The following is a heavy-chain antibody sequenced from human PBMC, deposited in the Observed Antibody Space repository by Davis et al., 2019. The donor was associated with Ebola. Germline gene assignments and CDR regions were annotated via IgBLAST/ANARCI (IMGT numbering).Heavy chain of an antibody. J-gene: IGHJ4*02. CDR1: GFTFSDYY. V-gene: IGHV4-34*01. D-gene: IGHD4-17*01. CDR2: ISQSGST. CDR3: ARLLATVNHYFDY. Sequence: ESLKISCAASGFTFSDYYMSWIRQPPGKGLEWIGEISQSGSTNYNPSLKSRVTISVDTSKNQFSLKLSSVTAADTAVYYCARLLATVNHYFDYWGQGTLVTVSS.